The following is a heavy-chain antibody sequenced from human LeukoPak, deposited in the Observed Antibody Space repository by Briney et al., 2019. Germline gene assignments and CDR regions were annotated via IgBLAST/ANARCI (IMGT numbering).Heavy chain of an antibody. Sequence: GGSLRLSCAASGFTFDDYGMSWVRQAPGKGLEWVSGINWNGGSTGYADSVKGRFTISRDNAKNSLYLQMNSLRAEDTAVYYCAKVEGDSWGPGVSYYYYYMDVWGKGTTVTVSS. CDR2: INWNGGST. CDR1: GFTFDDYG. V-gene: IGHV3-20*04. CDR3: AKVEGDSWGPGVSYYYYYMDV. D-gene: IGHD3-10*01. J-gene: IGHJ6*03.